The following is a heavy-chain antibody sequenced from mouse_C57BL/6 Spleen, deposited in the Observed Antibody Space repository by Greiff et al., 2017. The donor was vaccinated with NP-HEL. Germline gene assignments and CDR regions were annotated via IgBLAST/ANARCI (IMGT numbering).Heavy chain of an antibody. D-gene: IGHD1-1*01. CDR2: IDPETGGT. CDR1: GYTFTDYE. CDR3: TRRGLLRGLFDY. Sequence: VQLQQSGAELVRPGASVTLSCKASGYTFTDYEMHWVKQTPVHGLEWIGAIDPETGGTAYNQKFKGKAILTADKSSSTAYMELRSLTSEDSAVYYCTRRGLLRGLFDYWGQGTTLTVSS. J-gene: IGHJ2*01. V-gene: IGHV1-15*01.